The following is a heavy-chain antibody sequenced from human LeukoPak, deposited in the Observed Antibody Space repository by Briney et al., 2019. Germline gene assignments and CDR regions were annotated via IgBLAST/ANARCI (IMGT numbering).Heavy chain of an antibody. V-gene: IGHV3-64*01. D-gene: IGHD5-24*01. CDR3: AKSKAAEEGRWLPYNLSPLGY. CDR2: ISSNGGST. CDR1: GFTFSSYA. Sequence: GGSLRLSCAASGFTFSSYAMHWVRQAPGKGLEYVSAISSNGGSTYYANSVKGRSTISRDNSKNTLYLQMGSLRAEDMAVYYCAKSKAAEEGRWLPYNLSPLGYWGQGTLVTVSS. J-gene: IGHJ4*02.